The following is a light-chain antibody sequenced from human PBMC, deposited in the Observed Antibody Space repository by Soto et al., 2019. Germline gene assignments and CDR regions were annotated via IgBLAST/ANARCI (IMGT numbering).Light chain of an antibody. J-gene: IGKJ1*01. CDR3: MQTLQPPLA. CDR1: QSLLHSNGYNY. V-gene: IGKV2-28*01. CDR2: LGS. Sequence: DIVMTQSPLSLSVTPGEPASISCRSSQSLLHSNGYNYLDWYLQKPGQSPQLLIYLGSNRASGVPDRFSGRGSGTYFTLKISRVEAEYVGVYYWMQTLQPPLAFGQGTKVEIK.